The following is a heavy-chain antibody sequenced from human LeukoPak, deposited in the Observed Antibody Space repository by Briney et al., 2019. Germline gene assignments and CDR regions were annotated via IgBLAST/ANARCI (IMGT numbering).Heavy chain of an antibody. D-gene: IGHD1-1*01. CDR3: ARDSTTGLLGY. J-gene: IGHJ4*02. CDR2: IYYSGST. V-gene: IGHV4-59*01. CDR1: GGSISNYY. Sequence: SETLSLTCTVSGGSISNYYWSWIRQPPGKGLEWIGYIYYSGSTNYNPSLKSRLTISVDTSKNQFSLKLSSVTAADMAVYYCARDSTTGLLGYWGQGTLVTVSS.